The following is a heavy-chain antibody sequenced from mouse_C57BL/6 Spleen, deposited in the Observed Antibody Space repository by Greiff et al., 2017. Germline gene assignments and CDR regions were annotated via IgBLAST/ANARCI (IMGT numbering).Heavy chain of an antibody. Sequence: EVQLQESGGGLVKPGGSLKLSCAASGFTFSDYGMHWVRQAPEKGLEWVAYISSGSSTIYYADTVKGRFTISRDNAKNTLFLQMTSLRSEDTAMYYCARGRDSGSWGQGTTLTVSS. CDR2: ISSGSSTI. J-gene: IGHJ2*01. CDR3: ARGRDSGS. D-gene: IGHD3-2*02. V-gene: IGHV5-17*01. CDR1: GFTFSDYG.